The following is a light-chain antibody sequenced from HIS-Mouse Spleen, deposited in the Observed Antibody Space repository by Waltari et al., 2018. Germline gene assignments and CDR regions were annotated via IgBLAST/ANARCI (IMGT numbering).Light chain of an antibody. J-gene: IGLJ2*01. CDR3: YSTDSSGNHRV. CDR1: SLPKKY. CDR2: EDS. V-gene: IGLV3-10*01. Sequence: SYELTQPPSVSVSPGQTARTTCPGDSLPKKYASLYQQKSGHAPVLVIYEDSKRPSGIPERFSGSSSGTMATLTISGAQVEDEADYYCYSTDSSGNHRVFGGGTKLTVL.